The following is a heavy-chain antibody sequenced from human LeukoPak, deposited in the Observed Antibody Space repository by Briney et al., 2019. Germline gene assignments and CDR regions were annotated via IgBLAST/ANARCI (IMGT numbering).Heavy chain of an antibody. D-gene: IGHD6-13*01. V-gene: IGHV1-2*02. Sequence: GASVKVSCKASVYTFTGYYMHWVRQAPGQGLEWMGWINPNSGGTNYAQKFQGRVTMTRDTSISTAYMELSRLRSDDTAVYYCAREGAPYSSSWYFDYWGQGTLVTVSS. CDR3: AREGAPYSSSWYFDY. CDR1: VYTFTGYY. J-gene: IGHJ4*02. CDR2: INPNSGGT.